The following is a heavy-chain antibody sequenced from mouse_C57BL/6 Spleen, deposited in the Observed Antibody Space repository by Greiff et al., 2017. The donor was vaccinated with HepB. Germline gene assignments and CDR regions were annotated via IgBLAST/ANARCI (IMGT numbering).Heavy chain of an antibody. CDR3: ARGYAPTGAMDY. CDR2: IDPEDGEI. J-gene: IGHJ4*01. D-gene: IGHD6-5*01. V-gene: IGHV14-2*01. CDR1: GFNINDYY. Sequence: VQLQQSGAELVKPGASVKLSCTASGFNINDYYMHWVQQRTEKGLEWIGKIDPEDGEIKYAPKVQGKATITADTSSNTAYLQLSSLTSEDTAVYYCARGYAPTGAMDYWGQGTSVTVSS.